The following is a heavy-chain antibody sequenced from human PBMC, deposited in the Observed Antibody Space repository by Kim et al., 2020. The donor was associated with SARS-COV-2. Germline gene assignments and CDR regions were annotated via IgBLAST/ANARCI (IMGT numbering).Heavy chain of an antibody. CDR3: AKDPEVVAATSVDYFDY. D-gene: IGHD2-15*01. J-gene: IGHJ4*02. CDR1: GFTFSSYA. Sequence: GGSLRLSCAASGFTFSSYAMSWVRQAPGKGLEWVSAISGSGGSTYYADSVKGRFTISRDNSKNTLYLQMNSLRAEDTAVYYCAKDPEVVAATSVDYFDYWGQGTLVTVSS. CDR2: ISGSGGST. V-gene: IGHV3-23*01.